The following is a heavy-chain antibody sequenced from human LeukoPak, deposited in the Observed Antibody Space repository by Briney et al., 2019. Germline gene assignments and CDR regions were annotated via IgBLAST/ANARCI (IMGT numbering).Heavy chain of an antibody. CDR2: IYYSGST. CDR3: ARHVYYYVRRSDGPAAFYY. J-gene: IGHJ4*01. V-gene: IGHV4-59*08. CDR1: GDSICIYN. D-gene: IGHD3-16*01. Sequence: PSETLSPTCTVSGDSICIYNRIWFRQPPGKGLEWIGYIYYSGSTNYNPSLKSRVTISVDTSKNQFSLKLSSVTAADTAVYYCARHVYYYVRRSDGPAAFYYWCQGNLVTVSS.